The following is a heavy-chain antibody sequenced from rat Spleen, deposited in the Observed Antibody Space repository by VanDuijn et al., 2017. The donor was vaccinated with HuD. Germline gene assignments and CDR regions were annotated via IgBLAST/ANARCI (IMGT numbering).Heavy chain of an antibody. CDR3: ARHWYNSYFDY. Sequence: EVQLVESGGGLVQPGRSLKLSCAASGFTFNNYGMAWVRQAPTKGLEWVATFSYDGFTTYYRDSVRGRFTISSDDAKTTLYLQMDSLRSEDTATYYCARHWYNSYFDYWGQGVMVTVSS. D-gene: IGHD1-4*01. CDR2: FSYDGFTT. J-gene: IGHJ2*01. V-gene: IGHV5-29*01. CDR1: GFTFNNYG.